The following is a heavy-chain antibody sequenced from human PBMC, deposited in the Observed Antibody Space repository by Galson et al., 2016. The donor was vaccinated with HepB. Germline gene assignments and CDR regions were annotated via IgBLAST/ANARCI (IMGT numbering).Heavy chain of an antibody. CDR1: GFTFSTYS. D-gene: IGHD4-17*01. CDR2: ISTSTGYI. CDR3: ARLGADDHYGDYVPWDAFDI. Sequence: SLRLSCATSGFTFSTYSMNWVRQAPGKGLEWVSYISTSTGYIYYAESVKGRFTISGDNAKTSVYLQMNSLRAEDTGVYYCARLGADDHYGDYVPWDAFDIWGQGTMVTVSS. V-gene: IGHV3-21*01. J-gene: IGHJ3*02.